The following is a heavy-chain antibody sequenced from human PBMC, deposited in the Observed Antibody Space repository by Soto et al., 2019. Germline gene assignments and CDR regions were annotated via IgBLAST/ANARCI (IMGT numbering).Heavy chain of an antibody. D-gene: IGHD2-21*02. CDR2: LYWDDDQ. Sequence: QVTLKESGPTLVKPTETHTLTCTVSELSLRTTGVGVGWARQPPGKALGWLALLYWDDDQRYSPSLRSRLTIAKDISEKQVVLTMTNMDTVDTATYYCVQSRCGGDCLEIYSSHAYNGLDVWGQGTTVTVSS. J-gene: IGHJ6*02. CDR1: ELSLRTTGVG. CDR3: VQSRCGGDCLEIYSSHAYNGLDV. V-gene: IGHV2-5*02.